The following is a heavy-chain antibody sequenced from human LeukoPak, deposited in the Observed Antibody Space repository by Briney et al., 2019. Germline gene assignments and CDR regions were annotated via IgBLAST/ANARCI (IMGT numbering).Heavy chain of an antibody. D-gene: IGHD4-17*01. CDR2: ISFDGSNQ. V-gene: IGHV3-30*18. Sequence: PGGSLRLSCAASGFIFSSFGMHWVRQAPGQGLEWVAVISFDGSNQYYADSVKGRFTIYRDNFKNTVYLQMNSLRAEETAVYYCAKSHPPTVTTEEGEYLQHWGQGTLVTVSS. CDR1: GFIFSSFG. J-gene: IGHJ1*01. CDR3: AKSHPPTVTTEEGEYLQH.